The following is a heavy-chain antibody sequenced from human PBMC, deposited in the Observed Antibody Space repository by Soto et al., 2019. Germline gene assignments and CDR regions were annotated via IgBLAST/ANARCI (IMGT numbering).Heavy chain of an antibody. J-gene: IGHJ4*02. Sequence: QVQLQESGPGLVKPSGTLSLTCAVSGGSISSSNWWSWVRQPPGKGLEWIGEIYHSGSTNYNPSLQSRVTISVDKSKNQFSLKLSSVTAADTAVYYCARGGGSGSYYFLGPPDYWGQGTLVTVSS. D-gene: IGHD3-10*01. V-gene: IGHV4-4*02. CDR2: IYHSGST. CDR3: ARGGGSGSYYFLGPPDY. CDR1: GGSISSSNW.